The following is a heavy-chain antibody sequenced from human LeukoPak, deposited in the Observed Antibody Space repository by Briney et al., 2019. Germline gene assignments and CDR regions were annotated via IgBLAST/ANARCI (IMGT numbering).Heavy chain of an antibody. J-gene: IGHJ5*02. D-gene: IGHD3-10*01. CDR1: GYTFTGYY. CDR2: INPNSGGT. CDR3: ARGQEGVDGDLFDP. Sequence: ASVKVSCKASGYTFTGYYMHWVRQAPGQGLEWMGWINPNSGGTNYAQKFQGRVTMTRNTSISTAYMDVSSLRSEDTAVYYCARGQEGVDGDLFDPWGQGTLVTVSS. V-gene: IGHV1-2*02.